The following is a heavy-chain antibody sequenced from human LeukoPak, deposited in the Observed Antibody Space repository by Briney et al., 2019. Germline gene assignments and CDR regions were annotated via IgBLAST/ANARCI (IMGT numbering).Heavy chain of an antibody. CDR1: VGTFSSYS. Sequence: GGSVKVSCKASVGTFSSYSISWVRHAPGQGLEWMGGIIPIFGTAKYAQKLQGRVTITTDESTSTAYMELSSLRSEDTAVYYCARVPGYYYDSSGYYHLGAFDIWGQGTMVTVSS. V-gene: IGHV1-69*05. J-gene: IGHJ3*02. CDR2: IIPIFGTA. D-gene: IGHD3-22*01. CDR3: ARVPGYYYDSSGYYHLGAFDI.